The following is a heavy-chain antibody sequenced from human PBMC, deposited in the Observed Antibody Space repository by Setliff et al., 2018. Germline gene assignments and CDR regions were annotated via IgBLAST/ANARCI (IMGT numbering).Heavy chain of an antibody. J-gene: IGHJ4*02. V-gene: IGHV3-74*01. CDR3: VRGSAYSSGSFDC. Sequence: GSLRLSCGASGFTFSKYWMYWVRQVPGKGLVWVSRINGDGTITNYADSVKGRFTISRDNGKNTVYLQMNSLRAEDTAMYYCVRGSAYSSGSFDCWGQGTLVTVSS. D-gene: IGHD3-22*01. CDR2: INGDGTIT. CDR1: GFTFSKYW.